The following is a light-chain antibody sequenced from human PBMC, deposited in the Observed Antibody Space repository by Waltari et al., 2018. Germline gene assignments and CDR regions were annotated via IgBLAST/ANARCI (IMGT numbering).Light chain of an antibody. CDR3: QQYKSYPLT. J-gene: IGKJ4*01. CDR2: GAS. Sequence: DIQMTQSPSTLSASVGDRGSIACRASQSIGYFLAWYQQKPGKAPKLLIYGASTLQSGVPSRFSGSGSGTEFALTNGSLQPDDFATYHCQQYKSYPLTFGGGTKVEIK. CDR1: QSIGYF. V-gene: IGKV1-5*01.